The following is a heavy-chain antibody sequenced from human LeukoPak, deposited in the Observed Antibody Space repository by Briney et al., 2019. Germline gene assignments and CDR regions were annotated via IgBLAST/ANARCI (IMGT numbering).Heavy chain of an antibody. Sequence: SETLSLTCAVYGGFFSDYYWSWIRQPPGKGLEWIGEINHSGSTNYNPSLKSRVTISVDTSKNQFSLKLSSVTAADTAVYYCVRTNIVVVVAANPSLGWFDPWGQGTLVTVSS. CDR1: GGFFSDYY. CDR3: VRTNIVVVVAANPSLGWFDP. J-gene: IGHJ5*02. D-gene: IGHD2-15*01. V-gene: IGHV4-34*01. CDR2: INHSGST.